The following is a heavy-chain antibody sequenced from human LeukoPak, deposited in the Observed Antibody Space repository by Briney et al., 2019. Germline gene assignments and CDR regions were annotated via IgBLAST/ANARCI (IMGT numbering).Heavy chain of an antibody. CDR3: ARGEDYYDSSGYPLRYYYYGMDV. CDR2: IIPIFGTA. V-gene: IGHV1-69*13. D-gene: IGHD3-22*01. J-gene: IGHJ6*02. Sequence: GASVKVSCKASGGTFSSYAISWVRQAPGQGLGWMGGIIPIFGTANYAQKFQGRVTITADESTSTAYMELSSLRSEDTAVYYCARGEDYYDSSGYPLRYYYYGMDVWGQGTTVTVSS. CDR1: GGTFSSYA.